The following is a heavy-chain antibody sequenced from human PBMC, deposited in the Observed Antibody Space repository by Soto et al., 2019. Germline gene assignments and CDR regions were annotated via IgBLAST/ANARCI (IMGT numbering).Heavy chain of an antibody. Sequence: PGGSLRLCCAASRFTFSDYYMTWIRQAPGKGLEWVSYISSSGTGIYYPDSVKGRFTISRDNAKNSLYLQMSSLRAEDTAVYYCARAYSDAFDIWGQGTMVTVSS. CDR2: ISSSGTGI. D-gene: IGHD2-15*01. V-gene: IGHV3-11*01. CDR1: RFTFSDYY. CDR3: ARAYSDAFDI. J-gene: IGHJ3*02.